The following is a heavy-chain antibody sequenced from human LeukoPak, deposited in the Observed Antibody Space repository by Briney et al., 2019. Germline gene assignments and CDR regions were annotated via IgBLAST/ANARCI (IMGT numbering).Heavy chain of an antibody. V-gene: IGHV4-38-2*02. CDR2: IYHGGST. CDR1: SYSISSGHY. Sequence: SETLSLTCTVSSYSISSGHYWDWIRQPPGKGLEWIGSIYHGGSTYYKPSLKSRVTISVDTPKNQFSLKLSSVTAADTAVYYCASTAVAGTEGYWGQGTLVTVSS. J-gene: IGHJ4*02. CDR3: ASTAVAGTEGY. D-gene: IGHD6-19*01.